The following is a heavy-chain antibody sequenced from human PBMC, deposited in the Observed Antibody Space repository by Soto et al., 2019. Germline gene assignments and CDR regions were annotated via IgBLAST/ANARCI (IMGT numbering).Heavy chain of an antibody. V-gene: IGHV3-30-3*01. CDR1: GFTFSSYA. D-gene: IGHD3-22*01. J-gene: IGHJ4*02. Sequence: QVQLVESGGGVVQPGRSLRLSCAASGFTFSSYAMHWVRQAPGKGLEWVAVISYDGSNKYYADSVKGRFTISRDNSKNTLYLQMNSLRAEDTAVYYCARDSRLFSGYYPNIAYFDYWGQGTLVTVSS. CDR2: ISYDGSNK. CDR3: ARDSRLFSGYYPNIAYFDY.